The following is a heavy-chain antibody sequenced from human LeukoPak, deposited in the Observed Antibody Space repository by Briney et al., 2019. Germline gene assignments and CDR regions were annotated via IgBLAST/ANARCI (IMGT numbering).Heavy chain of an antibody. CDR2: ISPNSGDT. CDR3: ARSYYYDTTGYTHDDAFDI. J-gene: IGHJ3*02. CDR1: GYTFTGHF. Sequence: ASVKVSCKASGYTFTGHFMHWVRQAPGQGLEWMGWISPNSGDTNYAQKFRGRVTMTRDTSISTAYMELSRLRSDDTAVYYCARSYYYDTTGYTHDDAFDIWGQGTMVTVSS. D-gene: IGHD3-22*01. V-gene: IGHV1-2*02.